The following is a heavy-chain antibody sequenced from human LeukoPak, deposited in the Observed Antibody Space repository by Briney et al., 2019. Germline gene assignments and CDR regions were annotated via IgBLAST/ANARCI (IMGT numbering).Heavy chain of an antibody. CDR3: AKGSVGATHFDY. D-gene: IGHD1-26*01. J-gene: IGHJ4*02. CDR2: ISGSGGST. CDR1: GFTFNSYS. V-gene: IGHV3-23*01. Sequence: PGGSLRLSCAASGFTFNSYSMNWVRQAPGKGLEWVSAISGSGGSTYYADSVKGRFTISRDNSKNTLYLQMNSLRAEDTAVYYCAKGSVGATHFDYWGQGTLVTVSS.